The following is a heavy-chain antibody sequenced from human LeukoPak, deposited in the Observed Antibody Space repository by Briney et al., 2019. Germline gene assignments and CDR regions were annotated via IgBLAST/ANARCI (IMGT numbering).Heavy chain of an antibody. J-gene: IGHJ4*02. Sequence: GGSLRLSCAASGFTFSNYAMTWVRQAPGKGLEWVGRIKSKTDGGTTDYAAPVKGRFTISRDDSKNTLYLQMNSLKTEDTAVYYCTTDPSPCSSWLLCGMDYWGQGTLVTVSS. CDR3: TTDPSPCSSWLLCGMDY. V-gene: IGHV3-15*01. CDR1: GFTFSNYA. CDR2: IKSKTDGGTT. D-gene: IGHD6-13*01.